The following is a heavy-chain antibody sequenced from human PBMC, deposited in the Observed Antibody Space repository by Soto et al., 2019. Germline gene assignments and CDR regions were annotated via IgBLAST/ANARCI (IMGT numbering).Heavy chain of an antibody. CDR1: GFTFSSYG. J-gene: IGHJ6*02. D-gene: IGHD3-3*01. CDR2: ISYDGSNK. CDR3: AKDSTLLWSGYAYGMDV. Sequence: GGSLRLSCAASGFTFSSYGMHWVRQAPGKGLEWVAVISYDGSNKYYADSVKGRFTISRDNSKNTLYLQMNSLRAEDTAVYYCAKDSTLLWSGYAYGMDVWGQGTTVTVSS. V-gene: IGHV3-30*18.